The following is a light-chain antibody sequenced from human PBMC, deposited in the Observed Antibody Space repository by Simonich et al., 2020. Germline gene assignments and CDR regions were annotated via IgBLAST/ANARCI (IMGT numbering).Light chain of an antibody. V-gene: IGKV4-1*01. CDR1: QSVLYSSNNKNY. CDR3: QQYYSTPFT. Sequence: DIVMTQSPDSLAVSLGERATINCKSSQSVLYSSNNKNYLAWYQQKPGQPPRLLIDWASPRESGFPNRFSGRGSGTDFTLTISSLQAEDVAVYYCQQYYSTPFTFGPGTKVDIK. J-gene: IGKJ3*01. CDR2: WAS.